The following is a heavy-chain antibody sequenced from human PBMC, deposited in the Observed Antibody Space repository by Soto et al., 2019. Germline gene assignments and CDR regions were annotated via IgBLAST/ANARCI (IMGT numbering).Heavy chain of an antibody. D-gene: IGHD3-10*01. Sequence: PGGSLRLSCAAFGFTFSSYSMNWVRQAPGKGLEWVSYISSSSSTIYYADSVKGRFTISRDNAKNSLYLQMNSLRDEDTAVYYCARDNYYGSGSPKNWFDPWGQGTLVTVSS. CDR3: ARDNYYGSGSPKNWFDP. V-gene: IGHV3-48*02. J-gene: IGHJ5*02. CDR2: ISSSSSTI. CDR1: GFTFSSYS.